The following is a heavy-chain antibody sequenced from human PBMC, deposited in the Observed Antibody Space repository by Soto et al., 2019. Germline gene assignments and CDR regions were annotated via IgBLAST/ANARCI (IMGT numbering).Heavy chain of an antibody. CDR3: ARVLGGYSSSHPFDS. CDR2: ISGSSSTK. V-gene: IGHV3-48*02. J-gene: IGHJ4*02. CDR1: GFTFSSYS. D-gene: IGHD6-6*01. Sequence: PGGSLRLSCADSGFTFSSYSMNWVRQAPGKGLEWVSYISGSSSTKYYADSVKGRFTISRDNAKNSLYLQMNSLRDDDTAVYFCARVLGGYSSSHPFDSWGQGTLVTVS.